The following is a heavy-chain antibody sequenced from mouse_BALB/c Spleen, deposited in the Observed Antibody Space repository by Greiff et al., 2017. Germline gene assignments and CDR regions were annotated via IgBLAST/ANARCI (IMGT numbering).Heavy chain of an antibody. CDR2: IWSGGST. J-gene: IGHJ4*01. CDR3: ARNDATVVAEGAMDY. Sequence: VQVVESGPGLVQPSQSLSITCTVSGFSLTSYGVHWVRQSPGKGLEWLGVIWSGGSTDYNAAFISRLSISKDNSKSQVFFKMNSLQADDTAIYYCARNDATVVAEGAMDYWGQGTSVTVSS. D-gene: IGHD1-1*01. CDR1: GFSLTSYG. V-gene: IGHV2-4-1*01.